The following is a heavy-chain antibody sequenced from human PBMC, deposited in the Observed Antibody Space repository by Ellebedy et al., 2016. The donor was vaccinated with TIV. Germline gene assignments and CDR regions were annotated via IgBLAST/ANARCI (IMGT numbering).Heavy chain of an antibody. CDR3: ARHHYDSASFDP. Sequence: KVSCKGSGYTFTGHWITLVRQLPGTGLEWMGRIGPSDSYTNYSPSFRGHVTISADNSISTAYLQWSSLKASDTAIYYCARHHYDSASFDPWGQGTLVTVSS. CDR2: IGPSDSYT. J-gene: IGHJ5*02. V-gene: IGHV5-10-1*01. CDR1: GYTFTGHW. D-gene: IGHD3-22*01.